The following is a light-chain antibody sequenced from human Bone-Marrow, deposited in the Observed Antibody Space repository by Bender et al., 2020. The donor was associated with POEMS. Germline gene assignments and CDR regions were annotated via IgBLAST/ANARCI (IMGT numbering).Light chain of an antibody. CDR1: SSDVGSYNL. CDR2: EGS. Sequence: QSALTQPASVSGSPGQSITISCTGTSSDVGSYNLVSWYQQHPGKAPKLMIYEGSKRPSGVSNRFSGSKSGNTASLTISGLQAEDEADYYCCSHAGRRTFVFGTGTLVTVL. CDR3: CSHAGRRTFV. V-gene: IGLV2-23*01. J-gene: IGLJ1*01.